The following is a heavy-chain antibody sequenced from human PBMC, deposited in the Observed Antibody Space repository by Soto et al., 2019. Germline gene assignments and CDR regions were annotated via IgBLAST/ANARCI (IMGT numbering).Heavy chain of an antibody. CDR3: AKDGVVRSGSYPNYFDY. CDR1: GFNFSNYA. Sequence: PGGSLRLSCVESGFNFSNYAVAWVRQAPGKGLEWVSSISGSGRGSRPYYADSVQGRFTISRDNSKNTLYLQMNSLRAEDTAVYYCAKDGVVRSGSYPNYFDYWGQGTLVTVAS. D-gene: IGHD1-26*01. V-gene: IGHV3-23*01. CDR2: ISGSGRGSRP. J-gene: IGHJ4*02.